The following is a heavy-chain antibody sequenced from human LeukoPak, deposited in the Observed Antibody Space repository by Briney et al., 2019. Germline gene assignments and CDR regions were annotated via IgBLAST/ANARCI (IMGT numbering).Heavy chain of an antibody. V-gene: IGHV5-51*01. CDR3: ASYRADRWFSSDFWSGPDAFDI. D-gene: IGHD3-3*01. J-gene: IGHJ3*02. Sequence: GESLKISCKGSGYSFTSYWIGWVRQMPGKGLEWMGIIYPGDSDTRYSPSFQGQVTISAGKSISTAYLQWSSLKASDTSMYYCASYRADRWFSSDFWSGPDAFDIWGQGTMVSVSS. CDR2: IYPGDSDT. CDR1: GYSFTSYW.